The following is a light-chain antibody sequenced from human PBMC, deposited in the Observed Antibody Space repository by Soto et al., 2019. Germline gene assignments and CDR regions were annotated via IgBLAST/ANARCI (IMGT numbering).Light chain of an antibody. CDR1: QSISSY. CDR2: AAS. Sequence: DIQMTQSPSSLSASVGDRVTITCRASQSISSYLNWYQQKPGKAHKLLIYAASSLQSGVPSRFSGSGSWTDFTLTISSLQPEYFATYYCQQSYSTPFTLGQGTRLEIK. V-gene: IGKV1-39*01. CDR3: QQSYSTPFT. J-gene: IGKJ5*01.